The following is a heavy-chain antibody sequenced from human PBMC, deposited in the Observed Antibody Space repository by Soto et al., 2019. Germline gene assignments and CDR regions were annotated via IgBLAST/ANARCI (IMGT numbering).Heavy chain of an antibody. CDR1: GDSVSSNTAA. D-gene: IGHD6-19*01. CDR3: ERGVAGSGFSL. V-gene: IGHV6-1*01. Sequence: PSQTLSLTCAISGDSVSSNTAAWNWIRSSPSRGLEWLGRTYYRSNWRHDYAVSVKSRITVNPDTSKNHFSLQLNSVTPDDTAVYYCERGVAGSGFSLWGQGTPVTVSS. J-gene: IGHJ4*02. CDR2: TYYRSNWRH.